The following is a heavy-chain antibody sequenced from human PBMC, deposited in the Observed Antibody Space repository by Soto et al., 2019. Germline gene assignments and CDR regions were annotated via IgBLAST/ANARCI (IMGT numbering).Heavy chain of an antibody. Sequence: SETLSLTCTVSDGSISSSAWWTWVRQPPGKGLEWIGEIYHSGNTNYNPSLRSRVTILVDTSKNQFSLKLSSVTAADTAVYYCARDPSNRGPYFQHWGQGTLVTSPQ. CDR3: ARDPSNRGPYFQH. CDR1: DGSISSSAW. J-gene: IGHJ1*01. V-gene: IGHV4-4*02. CDR2: IYHSGNT.